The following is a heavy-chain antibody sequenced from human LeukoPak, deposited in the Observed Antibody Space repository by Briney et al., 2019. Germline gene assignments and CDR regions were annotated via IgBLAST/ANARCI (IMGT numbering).Heavy chain of an antibody. Sequence: GGSLRLSCVASGFTFSSYTMNWVRQTPGKGLDWVSSITNSGTYIYYADSVKGRFTVSRDNSKNTLYLQMNSLRAEDTAVYYCAKGSKEVLFTRDHYMDVWGKGTTVTISS. CDR2: ITNSGTYI. J-gene: IGHJ6*03. CDR3: AKGSKEVLFTRDHYMDV. D-gene: IGHD3-3*01. CDR1: GFTFSSYT. V-gene: IGHV3-21*01.